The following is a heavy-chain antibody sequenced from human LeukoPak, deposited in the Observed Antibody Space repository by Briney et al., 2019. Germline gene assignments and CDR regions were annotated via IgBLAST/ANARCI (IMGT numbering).Heavy chain of an antibody. CDR1: GGSISSGGYY. Sequence: PSETLSLTCTVSGGSISSGGYYWSWIRQHPGKGLEWIGYIYHSGSTYYNPSLKSRVTISVDRSKNQFSLKLSSVTAADTAVYYCARSERITIFGVDKVEYFQHWGQGTLVTVSS. CDR3: ARSERITIFGVDKVEYFQH. V-gene: IGHV4-30-2*02. J-gene: IGHJ1*01. CDR2: IYHSGST. D-gene: IGHD3-3*01.